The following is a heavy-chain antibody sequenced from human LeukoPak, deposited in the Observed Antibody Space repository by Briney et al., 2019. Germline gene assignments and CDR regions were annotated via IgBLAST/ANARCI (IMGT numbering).Heavy chain of an antibody. Sequence: GGSLRLSCAASGFTFSSYSMIWVRQAPGKGLEWVSYIITGGSVIYYADSVKGRFTVSRDNAKNSLYLQMDSLRAEDTAVYYCARVRGVSISVWYFDLWGRGTLVTVSS. D-gene: IGHD3-10*01. V-gene: IGHV3-48*03. J-gene: IGHJ2*01. CDR3: ARVRGVSISVWYFDL. CDR2: IITGGSVI. CDR1: GFTFSSYS.